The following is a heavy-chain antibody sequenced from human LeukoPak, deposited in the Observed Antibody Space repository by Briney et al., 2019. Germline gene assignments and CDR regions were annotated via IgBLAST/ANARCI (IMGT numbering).Heavy chain of an antibody. CDR2: ISSRTSDT. D-gene: IGHD1-1*01. J-gene: IGHJ4*02. CDR3: TRVGSSGSVDY. CDR1: GFTFSDYY. Sequence: GGSLRLSCAASGFTFSDYYMSWIRQAPGKGLEWVSYISSRTSDTNYVDSVKGRFTISRDDAKKSLYLQMNSLRAEDTAVYYCTRVGSSGSVDYWGQGTLVTVSS. V-gene: IGHV3-11*06.